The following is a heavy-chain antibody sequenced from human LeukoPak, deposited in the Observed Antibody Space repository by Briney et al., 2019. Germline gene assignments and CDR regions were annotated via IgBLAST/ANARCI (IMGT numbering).Heavy chain of an antibody. J-gene: IGHJ3*02. D-gene: IGHD1-26*01. CDR3: ARAGYSGSYVDAFDI. Sequence: GGSLRLSCATSGFTFSSYAMSWVRQAPGKGLEWVSGIGASGGSTYYADSVKGRFTISRDNSKNTLYLQMNSLRTEDTAVYYCARAGYSGSYVDAFDIWGQGTMVTVSS. V-gene: IGHV3-23*01. CDR1: GFTFSSYA. CDR2: IGASGGST.